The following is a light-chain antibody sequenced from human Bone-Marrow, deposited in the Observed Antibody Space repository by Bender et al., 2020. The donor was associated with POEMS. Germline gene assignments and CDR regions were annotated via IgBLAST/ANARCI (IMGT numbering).Light chain of an antibody. V-gene: IGLV1-44*01. Sequence: QSVLTQPPSASGTPGQSVIISCSGTDSNFGGNNVNWYQHLPGTAPRLVVYSNNQRPSGVTDRFSASKSGTSASLAISGLQSEDEEVYYCAVWDDSLNGWVFGGGTKLTVL. CDR1: DSNFGGNN. CDR3: AVWDDSLNGWV. CDR2: SNN. J-gene: IGLJ3*02.